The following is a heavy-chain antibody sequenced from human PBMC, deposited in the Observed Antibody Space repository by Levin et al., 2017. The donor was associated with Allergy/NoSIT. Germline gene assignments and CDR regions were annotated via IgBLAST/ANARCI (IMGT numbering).Heavy chain of an antibody. CDR1: GGSFSGYY. CDR2: INHSGST. V-gene: IGHV4-34*01. CDR3: ARAQLRFLEWLLYRRFDY. D-gene: IGHD3-3*01. Sequence: GSLRLSCAVYGGSFSGYYWSWIRQPPGKGLEWIGEINHSGSTNYNPSLKSRVTISVDTSKNQFSLKLSSVTAADTAVYYCARAQLRFLEWLLYRRFDYWGQGTLVTVSS. J-gene: IGHJ4*02.